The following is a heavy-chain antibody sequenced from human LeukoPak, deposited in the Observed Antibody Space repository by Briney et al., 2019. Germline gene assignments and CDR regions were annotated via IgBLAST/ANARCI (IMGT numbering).Heavy chain of an antibody. CDR3: ARGLLWFGESTPDYGMDV. D-gene: IGHD3-10*01. CDR1: GFTFSSDS. V-gene: IGHV3-21*01. Sequence: GGSLRLSCAASGFTFSSDSMNWVRQAPGKGLEWVSSISSSSSYIYYADSVKGRFTISRDNAKNSLYLQMNSLRAEDTAVYYCARGLLWFGESTPDYGMDVWGKGTTVTVSS. J-gene: IGHJ6*04. CDR2: ISSSSSYI.